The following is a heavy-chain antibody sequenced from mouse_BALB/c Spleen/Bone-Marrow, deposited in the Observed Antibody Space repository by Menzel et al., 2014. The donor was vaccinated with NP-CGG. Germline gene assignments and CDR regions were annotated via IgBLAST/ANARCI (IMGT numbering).Heavy chain of an antibody. CDR1: GFTFSSYA. J-gene: IGHJ4*01. Sequence: DVMLVESGGGLVKPGGSLKLSCAASGFTFSSYAMSWVCQTPEKRQEWVATISSGGSYIYYPDSVKGRFTISKDNAKNTLYLQMSSLRSEDAAMYYCARRYGNYGAMDYWGQGTSVTVSS. V-gene: IGHV5-9-1*01. CDR3: ARRYGNYGAMDY. CDR2: ISSGGSYI. D-gene: IGHD2-10*02.